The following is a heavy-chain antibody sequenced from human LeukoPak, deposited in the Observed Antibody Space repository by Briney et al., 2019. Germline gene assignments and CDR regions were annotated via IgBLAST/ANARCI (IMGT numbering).Heavy chain of an antibody. CDR1: GFTFPDHT. CDR3: AREGAGEADYYDSTGYFVS. J-gene: IGHJ5*01. Sequence: GGSLRLSCTASGFTFPDHTLSWVRQAPGKGLEWVGFIRSEPYGGTTEYAASVKGRFTISRDDSKSIAYLQMSSLKTEDTAVYYCAREGAGEADYYDSTGYFVSWGRGTLVTVSS. CDR2: IRSEPYGGTT. D-gene: IGHD3-22*01. V-gene: IGHV3-49*04.